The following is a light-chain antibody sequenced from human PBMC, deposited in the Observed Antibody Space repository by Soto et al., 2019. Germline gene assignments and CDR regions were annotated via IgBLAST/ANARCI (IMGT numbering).Light chain of an antibody. J-gene: IGLJ1*01. Sequence: QSLLTQPPSASGTPGQRVTISFSGSTSNIGNNYVYWYRQRPGTAPKLLIYNNNQRPAGVPDRFSGSESGTSASLAISGLRSEDEADYHCAAWDDSLSGYVFGTGTKVTVL. V-gene: IGLV1-47*02. CDR1: TSNIGNNY. CDR2: NNN. CDR3: AAWDDSLSGYV.